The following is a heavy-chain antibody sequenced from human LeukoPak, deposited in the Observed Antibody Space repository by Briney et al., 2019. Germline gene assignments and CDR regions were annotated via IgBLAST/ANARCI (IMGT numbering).Heavy chain of an antibody. Sequence: GGSLRLSCAASGFRFSSYWMSWVRQAPGKGLEWVANIKQDGSEKYYVDSVKGRFTISRDNAKNSLYLQMNSLRAEDTAVYFCARDGLPVDFWGQGTLVTVSS. J-gene: IGHJ4*02. D-gene: IGHD5-12*01. CDR2: IKQDGSEK. V-gene: IGHV3-7*01. CDR3: ARDGLPVDF. CDR1: GFRFSSYW.